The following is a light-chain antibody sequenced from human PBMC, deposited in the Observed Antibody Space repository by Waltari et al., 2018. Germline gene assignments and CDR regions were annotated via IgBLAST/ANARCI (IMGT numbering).Light chain of an antibody. CDR2: KAS. V-gene: IGKV1-5*03. J-gene: IGKJ1*01. CDR3: QHYNSYSSWT. Sequence: DIQMTQSPSTLSASVGDRVTITCRASQGIGRWLAWYQQKPGKAPKFLIYKASSLESGVPARFSGIGSETEFTLTISSLQPDDVATYYCQHYNSYSSWTFGQGTKVEIK. CDR1: QGIGRW.